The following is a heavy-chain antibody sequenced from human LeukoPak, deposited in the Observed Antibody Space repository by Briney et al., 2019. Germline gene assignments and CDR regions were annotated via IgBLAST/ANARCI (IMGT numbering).Heavy chain of an antibody. J-gene: IGHJ4*02. CDR3: ARDYASRLVHDDSGFLR. V-gene: IGHV1-18*01. CDR2: FSAHNGDT. Sequence: GASVKVSCKTSGYTFTNFRIHWVRQAPGQGLEWMGWFSAHNGDTNYAPKLQGRVTLTTDTSTTTVYMELRSLRSDDTAVYYCARDYASRLVHDDSGFLRWGQGTLLTVSS. CDR1: GYTFTNFR. D-gene: IGHD3-22*01.